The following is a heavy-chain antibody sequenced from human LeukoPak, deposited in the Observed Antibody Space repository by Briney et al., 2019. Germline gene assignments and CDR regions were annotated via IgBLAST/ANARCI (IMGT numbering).Heavy chain of an antibody. CDR2: IIPIFGTA. CDR3: ARDLGCSGGSCYDFEYFQH. D-gene: IGHD2-15*01. V-gene: IGHV1-69*13. CDR1: GGTFSSYA. Sequence: GASVKVSRKASGGTFSSYAISWVRQAPGQGLEWMGGIIPIFGTANYAQKFQGRVTITADESTSTAYMELSSLRSEDTAVYYCARDLGCSGGSCYDFEYFQHWGQGTLVTVSS. J-gene: IGHJ1*01.